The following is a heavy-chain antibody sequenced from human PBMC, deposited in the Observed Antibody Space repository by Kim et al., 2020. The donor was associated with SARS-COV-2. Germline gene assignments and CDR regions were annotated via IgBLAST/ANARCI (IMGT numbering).Heavy chain of an antibody. J-gene: IGHJ3*01. D-gene: IGHD6-19*01. V-gene: IGHV3-23*01. CDR1: GFTFGDFA. CDR3: AKVVSSWYVGAYAF. Sequence: GGSLRLSCAASGFTFGDFAMHWFRQAPGKGLEWVSAISWSGGATEYAESVKGRFTISRHNSENSLFLQMRSLRAEDTAVYYCAKVVSSWYVGAYAF. CDR2: ISWSGGAT.